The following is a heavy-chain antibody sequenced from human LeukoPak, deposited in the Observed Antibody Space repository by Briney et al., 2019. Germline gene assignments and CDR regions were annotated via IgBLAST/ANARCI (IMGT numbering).Heavy chain of an antibody. CDR2: NYYSGTT. D-gene: IGHD3-22*01. V-gene: IGHV4-59*11. Sequence: SETLTLTCTVSGGCISSHYWSWFRQTPGERPEWIAFNYYSGTTNYNPSLKGRVTISIDSSKNQFSLKLSSVTAADTAIYYCARGTGFYDSSGHYYWGYFDSWGQGTLVPVSS. CDR1: GGCISSHY. CDR3: ARGTGFYDSSGHYYWGYFDS. J-gene: IGHJ4*02.